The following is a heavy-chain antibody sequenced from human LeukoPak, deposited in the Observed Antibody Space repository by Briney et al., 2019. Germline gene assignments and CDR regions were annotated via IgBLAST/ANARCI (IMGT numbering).Heavy chain of an antibody. CDR1: GGSISSYY. D-gene: IGHD5-18*01. J-gene: IGHJ4*02. V-gene: IGHV4-59*01. Sequence: PSETLSLTCTVSGGSISSYYWSWIRQPPGKGLEWIGYIYYSGSTNYNPSLKSRVTISVDTSKNQFSLKLSSVTAADTAVYYCARDGSRGYSYGYLGYWGQGTLVTVSS. CDR2: IYYSGST. CDR3: ARDGSRGYSYGYLGY.